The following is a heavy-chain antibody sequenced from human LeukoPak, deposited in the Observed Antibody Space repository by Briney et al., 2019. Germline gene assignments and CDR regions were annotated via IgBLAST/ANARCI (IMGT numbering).Heavy chain of an antibody. CDR1: GFNVNGIF. J-gene: IGHJ4*02. Sequence: GGSLRLSCAVSGFNVNGIFMTWFRQAPGKGLEWVSVIYVGGTTLYSDSVRGRFTVTRDDSGNTLHLQLNSLRAEDTAVYYCAKEGRRPNTDRFGIDYWGQGTLVTVTS. CDR3: AKEGRRPNTDRFGIDY. D-gene: IGHD3-16*01. CDR2: IYVGGTT. V-gene: IGHV3-66*01.